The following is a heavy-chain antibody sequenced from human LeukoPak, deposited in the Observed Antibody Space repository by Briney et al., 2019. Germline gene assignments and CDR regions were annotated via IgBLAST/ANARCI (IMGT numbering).Heavy chain of an antibody. V-gene: IGHV3-33*01. CDR1: GFTFSSYG. Sequence: GGSLRLSYAASGFTFSSYGMHWVRQAPGKGLEWVAVIWYDGSNKYYADSVKGRFTISRDNSKNTLYLQMNSLRAEDTAVYYCARVTSSGYPTYYYYGMDVWGQGTTVTVSS. CDR2: IWYDGSNK. CDR3: ARVTSSGYPTYYYYGMDV. D-gene: IGHD3-22*01. J-gene: IGHJ6*02.